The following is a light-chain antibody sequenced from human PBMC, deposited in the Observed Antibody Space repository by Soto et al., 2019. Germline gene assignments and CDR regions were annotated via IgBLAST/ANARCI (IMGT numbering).Light chain of an antibody. CDR1: QSVGRN. V-gene: IGKV3-15*01. CDR2: GTS. Sequence: EIVMTQSPVALSVSPGESAALSCRASQSVGRNFAWYQQRPGQAPRVLIYGTSTRATGVPARFCGRRSGTDFTLTVSSLQSEHLAVYYCQQYNKWPYTFGQGTRLEIK. J-gene: IGKJ2*01. CDR3: QQYNKWPYT.